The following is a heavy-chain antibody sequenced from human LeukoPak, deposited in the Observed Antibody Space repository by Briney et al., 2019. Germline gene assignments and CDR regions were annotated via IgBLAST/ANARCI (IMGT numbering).Heavy chain of an antibody. V-gene: IGHV1-18*01. CDR2: ISAYNGNT. J-gene: IGHJ4*02. Sequence: ASVKVSCKASGYTFTSYGISWVRQAPGQGLEWMGWISAYNGNTNYAQKLQGRVTMTTDTSTSTAYMELRSLRSDDTAVYYCARGPPRIVVVPAAMDLGYWGQGTLVTVSS. CDR3: ARGPPRIVVVPAAMDLGY. D-gene: IGHD2-2*01. CDR1: GYTFTSYG.